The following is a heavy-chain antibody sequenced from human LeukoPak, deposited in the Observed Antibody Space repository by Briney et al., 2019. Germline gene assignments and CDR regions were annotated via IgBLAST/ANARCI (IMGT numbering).Heavy chain of an antibody. D-gene: IGHD5/OR15-5a*01. CDR1: GGSIGSYH. Sequence: PSETLSLTCSVSGGSIGSYHWSWIRQPPGKGLEWIGHVHYTWNTKYNPSLTGRVSMSLDRSKNQFSLSLTSVTAADTAVYYCARVASKGGMDVWGQGTTVTVSS. J-gene: IGHJ6*02. CDR3: ARVASKGGMDV. CDR2: VHYTWNT. V-gene: IGHV4-59*01.